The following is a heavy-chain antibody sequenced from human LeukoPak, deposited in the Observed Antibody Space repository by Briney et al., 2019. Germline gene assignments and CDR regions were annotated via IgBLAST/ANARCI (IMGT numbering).Heavy chain of an antibody. CDR2: IYYSGST. J-gene: IGHJ5*02. D-gene: IGHD3-3*01. Sequence: SETLSLTCTVSGGSISSSSYYWGWIRQPPGKGLEWIGYIYYSGSTNYNPSLKSRVTISVDTSKNQFSLKLSSVTAADTAVYYCARSPLYYDFWSGYLWFDPWGQGTLVTVSS. CDR1: GGSISSSSYY. V-gene: IGHV4-61*05. CDR3: ARSPLYYDFWSGYLWFDP.